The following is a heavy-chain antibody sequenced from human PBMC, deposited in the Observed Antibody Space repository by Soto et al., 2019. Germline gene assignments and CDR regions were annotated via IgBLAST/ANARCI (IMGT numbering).Heavy chain of an antibody. CDR2: ISSSGSTI. CDR1: GFTFSSYE. CDR3: ARDHAPTYYYDSSGYPHQNWFDP. D-gene: IGHD3-22*01. Sequence: PGGSLRLSCAASGFTFSSYEMNWVRQAPGKGLEWVSYISSSGSTIYYADSVKGRFTISRDNAKNSLYLQMNSLRAEDTAVYYCARDHAPTYYYDSSGYPHQNWFDPWGQGT. J-gene: IGHJ5*02. V-gene: IGHV3-48*03.